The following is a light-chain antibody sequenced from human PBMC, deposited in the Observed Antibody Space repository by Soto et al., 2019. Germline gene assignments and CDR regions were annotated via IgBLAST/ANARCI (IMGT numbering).Light chain of an antibody. CDR1: SSDVGGYNY. CDR3: GSYTSSATVV. J-gene: IGLJ2*01. V-gene: IGLV2-14*01. CDR2: NVT. Sequence: QSVLTQPASVSGSPGQSVTISCTGTSSDVGGYNYVSWYQQHPGKAPRLMIYNVTNRPLGVSNRFSGSKSGYTASLTISGLQAEDEADYFCGSYTSSATVVFGGGTKLTVL.